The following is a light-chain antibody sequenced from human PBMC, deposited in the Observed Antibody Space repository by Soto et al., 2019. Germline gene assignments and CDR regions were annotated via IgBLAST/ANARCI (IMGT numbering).Light chain of an antibody. Sequence: EIVLTQSPGALSLSPGEGATLSCRASQSVSSSYLAWYQQKPGQAPRLLSYGASSRATGIPDRFSGSGSGTDFTLTISRLEPEDFAVYYCQQYGRSPLTFGPGTKVDIE. CDR1: QSVSSSY. J-gene: IGKJ3*01. V-gene: IGKV3-20*01. CDR3: QQYGRSPLT. CDR2: GAS.